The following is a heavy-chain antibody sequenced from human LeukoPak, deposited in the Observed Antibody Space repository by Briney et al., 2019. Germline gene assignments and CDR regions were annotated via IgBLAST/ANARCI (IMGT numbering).Heavy chain of an antibody. CDR2: FDPEDGET. D-gene: IGHD1-26*01. J-gene: IGHJ4*02. V-gene: IGHV1-24*01. CDR1: GYILTELS. Sequence: GASVKVSCKVSGYILTELSMHWVRQAPGKGLEWMGGFDPEDGETIYAQKFQGRVTMTEDTSTDTAYMELSSLRSEDTAVYYCATEQVSGSSTTYFDYWGQGTLVTVSS. CDR3: ATEQVSGSSTTYFDY.